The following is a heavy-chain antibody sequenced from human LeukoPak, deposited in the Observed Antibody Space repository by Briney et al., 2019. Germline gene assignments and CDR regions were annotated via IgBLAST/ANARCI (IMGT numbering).Heavy chain of an antibody. Sequence: SETLSLTCTVPGGSISSYYWSWIRQPPGKGLEWIGDIYYSGSTNYNPSLKSRVTISVDTSKNQFSLKLSSVTAADTAVYYCARRAPQWLANHDAFDIWGQGTMVTVSS. D-gene: IGHD6-19*01. J-gene: IGHJ3*02. CDR2: IYYSGST. CDR1: GGSISSYY. V-gene: IGHV4-59*08. CDR3: ARRAPQWLANHDAFDI.